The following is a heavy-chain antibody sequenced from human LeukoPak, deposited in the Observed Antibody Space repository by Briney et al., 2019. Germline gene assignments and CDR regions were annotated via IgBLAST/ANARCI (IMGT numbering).Heavy chain of an antibody. D-gene: IGHD2-2*01. CDR3: ARASFTSTWHHLGS. J-gene: IGHJ4*02. Sequence: GGSLRLSCAASGFIFSSYVMHWVRQAPGKGLEYVSSISSNGVNTYYASSVKGRFTISRDNSKNTLYLQMGSLRAEDMAVYYCARASFTSTWHHLGSWGQGTLVTVSS. V-gene: IGHV3-64*01. CDR1: GFIFSSYV. CDR2: ISSNGVNT.